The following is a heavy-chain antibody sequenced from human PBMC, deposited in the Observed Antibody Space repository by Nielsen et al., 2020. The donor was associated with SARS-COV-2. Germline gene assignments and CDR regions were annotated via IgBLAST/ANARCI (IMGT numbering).Heavy chain of an antibody. Sequence: KVSCKASGYTFTTYGIGWVRQASGQGLEWMGWISRNNGKTQYAQKFQGRVTMTTDTSTTTAYMELRSLRSDDTAVYYCARAVGDDYVWGSYHPPRVDRWGQGTLVTVSS. V-gene: IGHV1-18*04. D-gene: IGHD3-16*02. CDR3: ARAVGDDYVWGSYHPPRVDR. CDR2: ISRNNGKT. CDR1: GYTFTTYG. J-gene: IGHJ5*02.